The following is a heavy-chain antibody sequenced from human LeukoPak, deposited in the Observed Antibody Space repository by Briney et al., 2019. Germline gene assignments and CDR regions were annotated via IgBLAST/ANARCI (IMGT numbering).Heavy chain of an antibody. CDR3: ANPVGYGDAFDI. CDR1: GFNVSNNY. J-gene: IGHJ3*02. D-gene: IGHD5-12*01. Sequence: PGGSVRLSCAASGFNVSNNYMNWVRQAPGKGLEWVSVIFSSGPTYYADSVKGRFTISRDNSKNTLYLQMNSLRAEDTAVYYCANPVGYGDAFDIWGQGTMVTVSS. V-gene: IGHV3-53*01. CDR2: IFSSGPT.